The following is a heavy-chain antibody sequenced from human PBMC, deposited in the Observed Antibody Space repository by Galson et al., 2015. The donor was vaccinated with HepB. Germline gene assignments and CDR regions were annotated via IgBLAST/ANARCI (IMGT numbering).Heavy chain of an antibody. Sequence: SLRLSCAASGFTFSDYYMSWIRQAPGKGLEWVSYISSSGSTIYYADSVKGRFTISRDNAKNSLYLQMNSLRAEDTAVYYCARDFCGTPTGVVTAYYYYYMDVWGKGTTVTVSS. CDR3: ARDFCGTPTGVVTAYYYYYMDV. CDR1: GFTFSDYY. D-gene: IGHD3-3*01. V-gene: IGHV3-11*01. J-gene: IGHJ6*03. CDR2: ISSSGSTI.